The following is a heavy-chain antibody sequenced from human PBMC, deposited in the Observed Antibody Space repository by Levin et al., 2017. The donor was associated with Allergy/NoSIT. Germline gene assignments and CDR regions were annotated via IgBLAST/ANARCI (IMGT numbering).Heavy chain of an antibody. Sequence: AASVKVSCKGSGYSFTSYWIGWVRQMPGKGLEWMGIIYPGDSDTRYSPSFQGQVTISADKSISTAYLQWSSLKASDTAMYYCARHYMVYYDSSGYCDYWGQGTLVTVSS. J-gene: IGHJ4*02. D-gene: IGHD3-22*01. CDR3: ARHYMVYYDSSGYCDY. CDR1: GYSFTSYW. CDR2: IYPGDSDT. V-gene: IGHV5-51*01.